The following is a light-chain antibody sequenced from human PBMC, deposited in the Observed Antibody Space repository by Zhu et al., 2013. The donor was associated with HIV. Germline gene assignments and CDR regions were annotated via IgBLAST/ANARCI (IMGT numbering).Light chain of an antibody. CDR1: QGINNY. V-gene: IGKV1-9*01. Sequence: DIQLTQSPSFLSASVGDSVTITCWASQGINNYLAWYQQKPGKVPKLLISAASSLQSGVPSRFSGSGSGTEFTLTISSLQPEDFATYYCLQHNSYPPTFGQGTKVEIK. CDR2: AAS. CDR3: LQHNSYPPT. J-gene: IGKJ1*01.